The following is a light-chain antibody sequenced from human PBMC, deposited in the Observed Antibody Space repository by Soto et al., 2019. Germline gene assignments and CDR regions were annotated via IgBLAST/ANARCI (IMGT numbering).Light chain of an antibody. CDR3: QQYNSYSGT. CDR2: AAS. CDR1: QSISNW. J-gene: IGKJ1*01. V-gene: IGKV1-5*01. Sequence: DIQMTQSPSTLPASVGDIVTITCRASQSISNWLAWYQRKPGTAPKLLIYAASSLQSGIPSRFSGSGSGTDFTLTISSLQPDDFATYYCQQYNSYSGTFGQGTKVDI.